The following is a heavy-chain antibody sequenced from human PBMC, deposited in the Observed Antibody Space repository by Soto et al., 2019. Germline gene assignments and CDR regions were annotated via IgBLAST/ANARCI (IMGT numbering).Heavy chain of an antibody. CDR3: ARGLGAHGDGYTPGDY. J-gene: IGHJ4*02. D-gene: IGHD5-12*01. V-gene: IGHV3-7*05. Sequence: EVQLVESGGGLVQPGGSLRLSCAASGFTFSSYWMSWVRQAPGKGLEWVANIKQDGSEKYYVDSVKGRFTISRDNAKNSLYLQMNSLRAEDTAVYYCARGLGAHGDGYTPGDYWGQGTLVTVSS. CDR2: IKQDGSEK. CDR1: GFTFSSYW.